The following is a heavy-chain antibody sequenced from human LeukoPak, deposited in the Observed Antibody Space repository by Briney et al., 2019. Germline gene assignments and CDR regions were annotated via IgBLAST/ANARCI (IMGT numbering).Heavy chain of an antibody. J-gene: IGHJ4*02. CDR2: LSGSGGGT. CDR1: GITLSNYG. Sequence: PGGSLRLSCAVSGITLSNYGMSWVRQAPGKGLEWVAGLSGSGGGTNYADSVKGRVTISRDNAKNTLSLQMNSLRAEDTAVYFCAKRGVVIRVILVGFHKEAYYFDSWGQGALVTVSS. D-gene: IGHD2-21*01. V-gene: IGHV3-23*01. CDR3: AKRGVVIRVILVGFHKEAYYFDS.